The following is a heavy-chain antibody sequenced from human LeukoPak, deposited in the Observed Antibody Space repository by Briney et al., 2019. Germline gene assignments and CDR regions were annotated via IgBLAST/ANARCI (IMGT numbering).Heavy chain of an antibody. J-gene: IGHJ3*02. CDR2: ISSSSSTI. CDR1: GFTFSSYS. Sequence: GGSLRLSCAASGFTFSSYSMNWVRQAPGKGLEWVSHISSSSSTIYYADSVKGRFTISRDNAKNSLYLQMNSLRAEDTALYYCAKERYYYDSSGYNDAFDIWGQGTMVTVSS. D-gene: IGHD3-22*01. V-gene: IGHV3-48*04. CDR3: AKERYYYDSSGYNDAFDI.